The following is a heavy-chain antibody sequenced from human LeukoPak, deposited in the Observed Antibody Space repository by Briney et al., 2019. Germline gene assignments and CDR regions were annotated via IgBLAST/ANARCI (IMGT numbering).Heavy chain of an antibody. J-gene: IGHJ4*02. D-gene: IGHD3-10*01. CDR3: ARDVDYYGSGSYWAD. CDR1: GYSFTGYY. V-gene: IGHV1-2*02. Sequence: ASVKVSCKASGYSFTGYYIQWVRQAPGQGLEWMGWINLNSGGTNYAQKLQDRVTMTTDTSTSTAYMELRSLRSDDTAVYYCARDVDYYGSGSYWADWGQGTLVTVSS. CDR2: INLNSGGT.